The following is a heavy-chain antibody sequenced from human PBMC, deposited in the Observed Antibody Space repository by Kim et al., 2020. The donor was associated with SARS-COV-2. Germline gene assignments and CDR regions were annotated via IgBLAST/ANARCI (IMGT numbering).Heavy chain of an antibody. CDR1: GFTFSSDP. CDR2: ISGSGHRT. D-gene: IGHD1-26*01. Sequence: GGSLRLSCAASGFTFSSDPMNWVRQAPGKGLEWILGISGSGHRTFYADSVKGRFTISRDNSKNSLYLQMNSLRAEDTALYYCVKAFGSGSYQQYYHDWGQGTLVIVSS. J-gene: IGHJ1*01. CDR3: VKAFGSGSYQQYYHD. V-gene: IGHV3-23*01.